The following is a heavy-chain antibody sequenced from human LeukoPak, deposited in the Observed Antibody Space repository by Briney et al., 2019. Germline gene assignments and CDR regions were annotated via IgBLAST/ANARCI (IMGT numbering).Heavy chain of an antibody. CDR3: AKEFYYGSGSPFDY. D-gene: IGHD3-10*01. CDR1: GFTFSSYA. J-gene: IGHJ4*02. Sequence: PGGSLRLSCAASGFTFSSYAMSWVRRAPGKGLEWVSAISGSGGSTYYADSVKGRFTISRDNPKNTLYLQMNSLRAEDTAVYYCAKEFYYGSGSPFDYWGQGTLVTVSS. CDR2: ISGSGGST. V-gene: IGHV3-23*01.